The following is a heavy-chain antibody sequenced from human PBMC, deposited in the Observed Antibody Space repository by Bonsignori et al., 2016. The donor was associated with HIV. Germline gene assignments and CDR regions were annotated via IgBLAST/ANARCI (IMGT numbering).Heavy chain of an antibody. CDR2: IDPNSGAT. J-gene: IGHJ4*02. CDR3: SIYPAGVGY. D-gene: IGHD3-3*01. CDR1: GYTFSAYY. Sequence: QVQLVQSGAEVKRPGASVKVSCKASGYTFSAYYIHWVRQAPGHGLEWMGWIDPNSGATRYTQNFQGRVTLTRDASINTAYMELRRLRSDETAFYFCSIYPAGVGYWAEGTVGHRLL. V-gene: IGHV1-2*02.